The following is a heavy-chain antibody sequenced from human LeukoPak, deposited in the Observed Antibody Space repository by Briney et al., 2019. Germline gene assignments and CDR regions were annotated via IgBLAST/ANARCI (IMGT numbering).Heavy chain of an antibody. CDR2: INPSGGST. Sequence: ASVKVSCKASVYTFTSYYLHWVRQAPGQGLEWMGIINPSGGSTVYAQKFQGGVTMTRDTSTSTVYMELSSLRSEDTAVYYCARGKLEDQNAFDIWGQGTMVTVSS. D-gene: IGHD1-1*01. V-gene: IGHV1-46*01. CDR3: ARGKLEDQNAFDI. CDR1: VYTFTSYY. J-gene: IGHJ3*02.